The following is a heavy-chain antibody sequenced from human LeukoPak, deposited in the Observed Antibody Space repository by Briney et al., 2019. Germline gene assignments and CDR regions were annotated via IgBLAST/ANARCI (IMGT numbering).Heavy chain of an antibody. D-gene: IGHD3-10*01. CDR3: ATGRLLWFGESPLFDY. CDR2: IYYSGST. J-gene: IGHJ4*02. Sequence: SGTLSLTCAVSGGSISSSNWWSWVRQPPGKGLEWIGSIYYSGSTYYNPSLKSRVTISVDTSKNQFSLKLSSVTAADTAVYYCATGRLLWFGESPLFDYWGQGTLVTVSS. V-gene: IGHV4-4*02. CDR1: GGSISSSNW.